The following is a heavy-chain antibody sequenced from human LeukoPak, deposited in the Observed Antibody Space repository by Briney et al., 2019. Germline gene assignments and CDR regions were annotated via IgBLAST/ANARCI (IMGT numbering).Heavy chain of an antibody. D-gene: IGHD2-15*01. V-gene: IGHV4-39*07. CDR2: IYYSGST. CDR3: ARIGPGIVVVAAAPVSYYYFDY. Sequence: SETLSLTCTVSGGSISSSSYYWGWIRQPPGKGLEWIGSIYYSGSTYYNPSLKSRVTISVDTPKNQFSLKLSSVTAADTAVYYCARIGPGIVVVAAAPVSYYYFDYWGQGTLVTVSS. CDR1: GGSISSSSYY. J-gene: IGHJ4*02.